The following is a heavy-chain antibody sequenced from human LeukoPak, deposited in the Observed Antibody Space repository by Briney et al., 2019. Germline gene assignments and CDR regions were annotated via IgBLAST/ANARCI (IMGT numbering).Heavy chain of an antibody. CDR1: GGTFSGYA. CDR3: ASATSHAKHFDY. D-gene: IGHD2-2*01. V-gene: IGHV1-69*01. CDR2: IIPIFGTA. Sequence: ASVKVSCKASGGTFSGYAISWVRQAPGQGLEWMGGIIPIFGTANYAQKFQGRVTITADESTSTAYMELSSLRSEDTAVYYCASATSHAKHFDYWGQGTLVTVSS. J-gene: IGHJ4*02.